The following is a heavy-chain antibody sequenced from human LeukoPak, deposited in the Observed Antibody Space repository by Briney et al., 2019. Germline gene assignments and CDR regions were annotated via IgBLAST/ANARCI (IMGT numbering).Heavy chain of an antibody. V-gene: IGHV3-30*04. CDR3: SRGADVVVKHLNFDY. Sequence: GGSLRLSCAASGFTFSSYAMHWVRQAPGKGLEWVAVISYDGSNKYYADSVKGRFTISRDNSKNTLYLQMNSLRAEDTAVYYCSRGADVVVKHLNFDYWGQGTLVTVSS. D-gene: IGHD3-22*01. CDR2: ISYDGSNK. CDR1: GFTFSSYA. J-gene: IGHJ4*02.